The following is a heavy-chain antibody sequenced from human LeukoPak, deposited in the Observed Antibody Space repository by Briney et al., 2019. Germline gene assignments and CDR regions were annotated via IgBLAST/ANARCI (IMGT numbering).Heavy chain of an antibody. V-gene: IGHV3-53*01. CDR1: GFTVSSNY. J-gene: IGHJ4*02. D-gene: IGHD1-26*01. Sequence: GGSLRLSCAASGFTVSSNYMSWVRQAPGKGLEWVSVIYSGGSTYYADSVKGRFTISRDNSKTTLYLQMNSLRAEDTAVYYCARSETEWELGYYFDYWGQGTLVTVSS. CDR2: IYSGGST. CDR3: ARSETEWELGYYFDY.